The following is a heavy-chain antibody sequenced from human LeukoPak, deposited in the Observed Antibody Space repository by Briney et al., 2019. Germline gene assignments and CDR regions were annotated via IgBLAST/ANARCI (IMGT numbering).Heavy chain of an antibody. V-gene: IGHV3-48*01. CDR1: GFTFSSYT. Sequence: GGSLRLSCAASGFTFSSYTMNWVRQPPGKGLEWVSNIGTSSTTIYYADSVKGRFTISRDNAKNSLYLQMNSLRADDTAVYYCARFAAGGSYYYYMDIWGKGTTVTVSS. D-gene: IGHD6-25*01. CDR2: IGTSSTTI. J-gene: IGHJ6*03. CDR3: ARFAAGGSYYYYMDI.